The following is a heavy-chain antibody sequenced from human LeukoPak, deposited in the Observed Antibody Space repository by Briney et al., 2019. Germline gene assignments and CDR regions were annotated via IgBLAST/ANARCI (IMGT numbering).Heavy chain of an antibody. CDR1: GYTFTSYD. V-gene: IGHV1-2*02. CDR2: INPNSGGT. D-gene: IGHD3-10*01. Sequence: ASVKVSCKASGYTFTSYDINWVRQAPGQGLEWMGWINPNSGGTNYAQKFQGRVTMTRDTSISTSYMELSRPRSDDTAVYYCARTTMVRGTYYMDVWGKGTTVTISS. J-gene: IGHJ6*03. CDR3: ARTTMVRGTYYMDV.